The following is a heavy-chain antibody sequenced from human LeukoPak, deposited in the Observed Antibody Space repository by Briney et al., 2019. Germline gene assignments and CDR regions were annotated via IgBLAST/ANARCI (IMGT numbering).Heavy chain of an antibody. D-gene: IGHD3-16*02. J-gene: IGHJ4*02. CDR3: ARVGDYVWGSYRYFPLDY. Sequence: SETLSLTCTVSGGSISSYYWSWIRQPPGKGLEWIGYIYYSESTNYNPSLKSRVTISVDTSKNQFSLKLSSVTAADTAVYYCARVGDYVWGSYRYFPLDYWGQGTLVTVSS. CDR1: GGSISSYY. CDR2: IYYSEST. V-gene: IGHV4-59*01.